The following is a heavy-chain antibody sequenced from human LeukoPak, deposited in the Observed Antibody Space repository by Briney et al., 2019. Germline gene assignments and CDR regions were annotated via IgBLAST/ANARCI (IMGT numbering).Heavy chain of an antibody. J-gene: IGHJ5*02. Sequence: PSETLSLTCAVYGRSFSGYYWSWIRQPPGKGLEWIGEINHSGSTNYNPSLKSRVTISVDTSKNQFSLKLSSVTAADTAVYYCARGSCSSTSCYYSWFDPWGQGALVTVSS. CDR2: INHSGST. CDR3: ARGSCSSTSCYYSWFDP. D-gene: IGHD2-2*01. CDR1: GRSFSGYY. V-gene: IGHV4-34*01.